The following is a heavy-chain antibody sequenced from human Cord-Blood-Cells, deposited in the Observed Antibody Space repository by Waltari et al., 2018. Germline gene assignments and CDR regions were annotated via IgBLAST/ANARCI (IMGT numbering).Heavy chain of an antibody. CDR1: GYTFTSYG. CDR3: ARGILEWLFLPPTGFDP. CDR2: ISAYNGNT. D-gene: IGHD3-3*01. J-gene: IGHJ5*02. V-gene: IGHV1-18*01. Sequence: QVQLVQSGAEVKKPGASVKVSCKASGYTFTSYGISWVRQAPGQGLEWMGWISAYNGNTNDAQKLQGRVTMTTDTSTSTAYMELRSLRSDDTAVYYCARGILEWLFLPPTGFDPWGQGTLVTVSS.